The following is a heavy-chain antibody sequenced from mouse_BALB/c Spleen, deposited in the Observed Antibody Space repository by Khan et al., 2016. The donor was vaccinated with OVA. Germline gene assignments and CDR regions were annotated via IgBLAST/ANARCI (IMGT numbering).Heavy chain of an antibody. CDR3: LRYGAYHRNDGWVAY. Sequence: QVQLKESGAELARPGASVKMSCKASGYTFTSYTIHWIKLRPGQGLEWIGFINPSNGYTNYNQKFKDKATFTADKSSTTVYMQMNNLTSDDAAVYNCLRYGAYHRNDGWVAYWGQGTLVTVSA. V-gene: IGHV1-4*01. D-gene: IGHD2-14*01. CDR2: INPSNGYT. J-gene: IGHJ3*01. CDR1: GYTFTSYT.